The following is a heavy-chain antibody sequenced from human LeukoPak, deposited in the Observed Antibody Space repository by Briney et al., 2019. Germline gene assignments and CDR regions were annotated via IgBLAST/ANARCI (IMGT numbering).Heavy chain of an antibody. CDR3: ARTLLTGQAQSYYYHAVDV. Sequence: SETLSLTCTVSGGSISSNYWSWIRQPPGEGLEWIGYIYYSGSTNYNPSLMSRVTNYNPSLKSRVTISVDTSKNQFSLKLRSVTAADTAVYYCARTLLTGQAQSYYYHAVDVWGKGTMVTVSS. CDR2: IYYSGST. D-gene: IGHD3-9*01. J-gene: IGHJ6*04. V-gene: IGHV4-59*01. CDR1: GGSISSNY.